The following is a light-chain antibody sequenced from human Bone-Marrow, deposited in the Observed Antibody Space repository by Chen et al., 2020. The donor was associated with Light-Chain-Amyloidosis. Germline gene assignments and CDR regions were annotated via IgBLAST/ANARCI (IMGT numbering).Light chain of an antibody. V-gene: IGLV2-14*01. CDR1: SSDVGGYNY. Sequence: QSALTQPPSAPGSPGQSVTISCTGTSSDVGGYNYVSWYQQHPGKAPKLMIYDVSNRPSGVSNRFSGSKSGNTASLTISGLQAEDEADYYCSSYTSSSTWVFGGGTKLTVL. CDR3: SSYTSSSTWV. CDR2: DVS. J-gene: IGLJ3*02.